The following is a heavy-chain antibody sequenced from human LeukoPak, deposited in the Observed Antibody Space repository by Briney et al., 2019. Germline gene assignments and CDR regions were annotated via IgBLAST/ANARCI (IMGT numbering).Heavy chain of an antibody. CDR2: IKRKSDGGTT. D-gene: IGHD1-14*01. CDR1: GFTFTNYG. CDR3: TTELDVRPNHY. V-gene: IGHV3-15*01. Sequence: PGGSLRLSCAASGFTFTNYGLAWVRQVPGKGLEWVGRIKRKSDGGTTDYAAPVKGRFTISRDDSKNTLYLQMNSLKSEDTAVYYCTTELDVRPNHYWGQGTLVTVSS. J-gene: IGHJ4*02.